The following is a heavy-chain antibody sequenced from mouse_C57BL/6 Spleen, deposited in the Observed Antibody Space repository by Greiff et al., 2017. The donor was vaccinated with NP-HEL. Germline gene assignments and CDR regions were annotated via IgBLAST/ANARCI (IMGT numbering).Heavy chain of an antibody. J-gene: IGHJ2*01. CDR2: ISYDGSN. D-gene: IGHD2-3*01. CDR3: TRDKRDGYYGY. Sequence: EVKLVESGPGLVKPSQSLSLTCSVTGYSITSGYYWNWIRQFPGNKLEWMGYISYDGSNNYNPSLKNRISITRDTSKNQFFLKLNSVTTEDTATYYCTRDKRDGYYGYWGQGTTLTVSS. V-gene: IGHV3-6*01. CDR1: GYSITSGYY.